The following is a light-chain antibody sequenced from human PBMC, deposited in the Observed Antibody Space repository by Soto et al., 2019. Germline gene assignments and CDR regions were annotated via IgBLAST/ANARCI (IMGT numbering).Light chain of an antibody. Sequence: QSALTQPASVSGSPGQSITISCTGTSSDIGAYNFVSWYQQHPSKAPKLMLYDVNIRPSGVSNRFSGSKSGNTASLTISGLQAEDDAYYYGTSWTTITTMIFGGGTKVTVL. CDR3: TSWTTITTMI. V-gene: IGLV2-14*03. CDR2: DVN. CDR1: SSDIGAYNF. J-gene: IGLJ2*01.